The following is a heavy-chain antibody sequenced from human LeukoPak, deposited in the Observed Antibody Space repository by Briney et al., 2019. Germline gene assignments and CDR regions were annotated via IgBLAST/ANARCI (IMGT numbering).Heavy chain of an antibody. J-gene: IGHJ4*02. D-gene: IGHD3-22*01. CDR2: ISYDGSNK. V-gene: IGHV3-30*18. CDR1: GFTFSNAW. CDR3: AKDLDYYDSSGYYPD. Sequence: QPGGSLRLSCAASGFTFSNAWMNWVRQAPGKGLEWVAVISYDGSNKYYADSVKGRFTISRDNSKNTLYLQMNSLRAEDTAVYYCAKDLDYYDSSGYYPDWGQGTLVTVSS.